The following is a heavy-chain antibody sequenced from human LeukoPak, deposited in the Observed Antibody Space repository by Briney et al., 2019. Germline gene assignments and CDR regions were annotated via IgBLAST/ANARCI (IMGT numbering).Heavy chain of an antibody. J-gene: IGHJ4*02. V-gene: IGHV4-31*03. CDR2: TYYSGST. D-gene: IGHD3-3*01. Sequence: SETLSLTCTVSGGSISSGGYYWRWIRQHPGKGLEWIGYTYYSGSTYYNPHLKSRVTISVDPSKNQFSLKLSAVTAADTAVYYCARGLYDLWSGNSYYFDYWGQRTLVTVSS. CDR3: ARGLYDLWSGNSYYFDY. CDR1: GGSISSGGYY.